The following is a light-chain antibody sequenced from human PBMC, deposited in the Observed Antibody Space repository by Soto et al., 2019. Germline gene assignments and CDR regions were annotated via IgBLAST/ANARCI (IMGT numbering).Light chain of an antibody. CDR1: QSVSSN. V-gene: IGKV3-15*01. CDR2: GTS. CDR3: QQYDKWPPVT. J-gene: IGKJ4*01. Sequence: EIVLTQSPGTLSLSPGERATLSCRASQSVSSNYLAWYQQKPGQAPRLLMYGTSTRATDIPPRFSGSGSGTEFTLTISSLQSEDFAVYYCQQYDKWPPVTFGGGTKVDIK.